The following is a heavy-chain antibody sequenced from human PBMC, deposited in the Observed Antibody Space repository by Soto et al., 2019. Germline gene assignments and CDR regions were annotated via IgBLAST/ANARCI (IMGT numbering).Heavy chain of an antibody. CDR2: ISSSGSTI. CDR1: GFTFSDYY. CDR3: ARAPGVYVGGYGDLGYYYYYYMDV. J-gene: IGHJ6*03. V-gene: IGHV3-11*01. D-gene: IGHD4-17*01. Sequence: QVQLVESGGGLVKPGGSLRLSCAASGFTFSDYYMSWIRQAPGKGLEWVSYISSSGSTIYYADSVKGRFTISRDNAKNSLYLQMNSLRAEDTAVYYCARAPGVYVGGYGDLGYYYYYYMDVWGKGTTVTVSS.